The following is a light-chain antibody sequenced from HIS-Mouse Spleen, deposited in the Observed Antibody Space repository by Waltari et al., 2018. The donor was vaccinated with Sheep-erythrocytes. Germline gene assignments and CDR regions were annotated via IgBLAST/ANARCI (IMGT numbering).Light chain of an antibody. CDR2: DVS. J-gene: IGLJ3*02. CDR1: SSDVGGYNS. Sequence: QSALTQPASVSGSPGQSIPISCTGTSSDVGGYNSVSWYQQHPGKAPKLMIYDVSNRPSWVSNRFSGSKSGNTASLNISGLQAEDEADYYCSSYTSSSTSWVFGGGTKLTVL. CDR3: SSYTSSSTSWV. V-gene: IGLV2-14*03.